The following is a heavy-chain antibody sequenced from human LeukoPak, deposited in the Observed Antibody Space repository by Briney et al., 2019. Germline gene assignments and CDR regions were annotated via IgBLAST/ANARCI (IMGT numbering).Heavy chain of an antibody. CDR2: IYYSGGT. CDR3: ARRAAVVGTYYMDV. CDR1: GGSISDYY. J-gene: IGHJ6*03. V-gene: IGHV4-59*01. Sequence: SETLSLTCTVSGGSISDYYWTWIRQPPGKGLEWIGYIYYSGGTNYNPSVKSRVTISVDTSKNQFSLKLSSVTAADTAVYYCARRAAVVGTYYMDVWGKGTTVTVSS. D-gene: IGHD6-13*01.